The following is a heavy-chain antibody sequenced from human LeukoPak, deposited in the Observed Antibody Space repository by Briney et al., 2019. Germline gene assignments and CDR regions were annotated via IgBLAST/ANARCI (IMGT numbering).Heavy chain of an antibody. CDR3: AKEAHYGDKYYYYYGMDV. CDR2: ISYDGSNK. V-gene: IGHV3-30*18. J-gene: IGHJ6*02. D-gene: IGHD4-17*01. CDR1: GFTFSSYG. Sequence: GGSLRLSCAASGFTFSSYGMHWVRQAPGKGLEWVAVISYDGSNKYYADSVKGRFTISRDNSKNTLYLQMNSLRAEDTAVYYCAKEAHYGDKYYYYYGMDVWGQGTTVTVSS.